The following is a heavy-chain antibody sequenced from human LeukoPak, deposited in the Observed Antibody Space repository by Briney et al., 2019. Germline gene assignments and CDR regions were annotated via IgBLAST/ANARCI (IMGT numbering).Heavy chain of an antibody. CDR2: ISYDGSNK. Sequence: GRSLRLSCAASGFTFSSYGMHWVRQAPGKGLEWVAVISYDGSNKYYADSVKGRFTISRDNSKNTLYLQMNSLRAEDTAVYYCAKYKARGGSYYFDYWGQGTLVTVSS. J-gene: IGHJ4*02. CDR3: AKYKARGGSYYFDY. CDR1: GFTFSSYG. D-gene: IGHD3-16*01. V-gene: IGHV3-30*18.